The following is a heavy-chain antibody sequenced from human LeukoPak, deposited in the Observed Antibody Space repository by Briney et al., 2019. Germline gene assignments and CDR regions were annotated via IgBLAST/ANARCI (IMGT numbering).Heavy chain of an antibody. CDR2: IASAGPGT. J-gene: IGHJ3*01. D-gene: IGHD3-10*01. V-gene: IGHV3-74*01. CDR3: ARDPHGSGSIHDAFDL. CDR1: GFTLSSYW. Sequence: GGSLRLSCAASGFTLSSYWIHWVRQAPGEGLVWVSRIASAGPGTSYADSVKGRFTISRDNGKNTVYLEMNNLRVEDTAVYYCARDPHGSGSIHDAFDLWGQGTVVTVSS.